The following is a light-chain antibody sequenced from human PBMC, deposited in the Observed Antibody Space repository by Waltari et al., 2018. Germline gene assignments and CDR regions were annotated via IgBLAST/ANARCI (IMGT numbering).Light chain of an antibody. Sequence: DIQMTQSPSSLSASVGDRVTITCQASQDISNYLIWYQQKPGKDPKLLNYDASNLETGVPSRFSGSGSGTYFTFTISSLQPEDIATYYCQQYDNLPSFGGGTKVEIK. CDR3: QQYDNLPS. V-gene: IGKV1-33*01. CDR2: DAS. CDR1: QDISNY. J-gene: IGKJ4*01.